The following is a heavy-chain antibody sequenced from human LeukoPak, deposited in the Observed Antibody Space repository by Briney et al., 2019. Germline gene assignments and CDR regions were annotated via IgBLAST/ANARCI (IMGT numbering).Heavy chain of an antibody. Sequence: GGSLRLSCAASGFTFSSYATHWVRQAPGKGLEWVTVMSKDGSIKAYADSVKGRFTISRDNSKNTLYLQMSSLRSDDTAVYYCARGLPRAGYGGYDCLDYWGQGTLVTVSP. CDR1: GFTFSSYA. J-gene: IGHJ4*02. CDR2: MSKDGSIK. D-gene: IGHD5-12*01. V-gene: IGHV3-30-3*01. CDR3: ARGLPRAGYGGYDCLDY.